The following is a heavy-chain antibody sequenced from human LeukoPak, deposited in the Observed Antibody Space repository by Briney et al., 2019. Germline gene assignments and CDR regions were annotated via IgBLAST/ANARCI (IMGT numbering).Heavy chain of an antibody. CDR1: GYTFTGYY. CDR2: INPNSGGT. V-gene: IGHV1-2*02. D-gene: IGHD6-13*01. CDR3: ASSVEYSSSSFDY. Sequence: ASVRVSCKASGYTFTGYYMHWVRQAPGQGLEWMGWINPNSGGTNYAQKFQGRVTMTRDTSISTAYMELSRLRSDDTAVYYCASSVEYSSSSFDYWGQGTLVTVSS. J-gene: IGHJ4*02.